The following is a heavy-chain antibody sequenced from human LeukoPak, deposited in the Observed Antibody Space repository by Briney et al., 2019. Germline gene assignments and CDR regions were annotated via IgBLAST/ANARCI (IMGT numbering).Heavy chain of an antibody. CDR2: ISNTGGST. Sequence: GGSLRLSCAASGVTHSDYAMTWVRRAPGKGLEWVSAISNTGGSTYYADSVKGRFTISRDKSKNKMYLQMNSLRHNDTATYYCAIAGGSDKYGRDVWGQGTTL. D-gene: IGHD5-12*01. V-gene: IGHV3-23*01. CDR1: GVTHSDYA. CDR3: AIAGGSDKYGRDV. J-gene: IGHJ6*02.